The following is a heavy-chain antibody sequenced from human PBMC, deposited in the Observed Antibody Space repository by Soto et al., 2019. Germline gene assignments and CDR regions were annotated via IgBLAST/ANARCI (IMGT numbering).Heavy chain of an antibody. D-gene: IGHD6-19*01. V-gene: IGHV1-18*04. J-gene: IGHJ4*02. CDR3: AIEVAGADFDY. CDR2: ISAYNGNT. Sequence: ASVKVSCKASGYTFTSYGISWVRQAPGQGLEWMGWISAYNGNTNYAQKLQGRVTMTTDTSTSTAYMELRSLGSDDTAVYYCAIEVAGADFDYWGQGTLVTVSS. CDR1: GYTFTSYG.